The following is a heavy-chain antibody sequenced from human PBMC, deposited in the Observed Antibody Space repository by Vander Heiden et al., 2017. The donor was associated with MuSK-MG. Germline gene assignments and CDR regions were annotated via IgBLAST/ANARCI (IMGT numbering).Heavy chain of an antibody. V-gene: IGHV4-59*01. CDR1: GGSISSYY. D-gene: IGHD3-10*01. CDR3: ARERGKGVTN. Sequence: TCTVSGGSISSYYWSWIRQPPGKGLEWIGYIYYSGSTNYNPSLKSRVTISVDTSKNQFSLKLRSVTAADTAVYDCARERGKGVTNWGQGTMVTVSS. CDR2: IYYSGST. J-gene: IGHJ4*02.